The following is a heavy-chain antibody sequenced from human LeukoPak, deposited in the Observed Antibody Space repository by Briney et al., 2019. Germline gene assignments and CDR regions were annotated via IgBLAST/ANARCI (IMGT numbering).Heavy chain of an antibody. CDR3: ARNHRVVGSDNYYGMDV. D-gene: IGHD1-26*01. CDR2: IYTSGST. Sequence: SETLSLTCTVSGGSINSYYWSWIRQPAGKGLEWIGRIYTSGSTNYNPSLKSRVTMSVDTSKNQFSLKLSSVTAADMAVYYCARNHRVVGSDNYYGMDVWGQGTTVTVSS. V-gene: IGHV4-4*07. CDR1: GGSINSYY. J-gene: IGHJ6*02.